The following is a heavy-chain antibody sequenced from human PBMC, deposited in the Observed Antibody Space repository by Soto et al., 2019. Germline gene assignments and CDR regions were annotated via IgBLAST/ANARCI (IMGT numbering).Heavy chain of an antibody. J-gene: IGHJ4*02. CDR1: GYTFTSYA. Sequence: ASVKFSCKASGYTFTSYAMHWVRQAPGQRLEWMGWINAGNGNTKYSQKFQGRVTITRDTSASTAYMELSSLRSEDTAVYYCARDLYYYDSSGHSYWGQGTLVTVSS. CDR2: INAGNGNT. D-gene: IGHD3-22*01. V-gene: IGHV1-3*01. CDR3: ARDLYYYDSSGHSY.